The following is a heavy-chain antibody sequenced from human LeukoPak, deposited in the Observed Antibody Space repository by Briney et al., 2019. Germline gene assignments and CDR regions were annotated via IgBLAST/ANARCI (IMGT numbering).Heavy chain of an antibody. Sequence: GGSLRLSCAASGFTFSSYGMHWVRQAPGKGLEWVAVISYDGNNKFYADSVKGRFTISRDNSKNTLYLQMSSLRAEDTAVYYCVKESGFMVAPNSAFDIWGQGTMVTVSS. CDR1: GFTFSSYG. CDR2: ISYDGNNK. V-gene: IGHV3-30*18. D-gene: IGHD4/OR15-4a*01. J-gene: IGHJ3*02. CDR3: VKESGFMVAPNSAFDI.